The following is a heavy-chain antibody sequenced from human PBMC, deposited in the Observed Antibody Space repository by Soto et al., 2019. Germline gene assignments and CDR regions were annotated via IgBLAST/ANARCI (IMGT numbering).Heavy chain of an antibody. CDR1: GFTVSTNY. D-gene: IGHD6-19*01. CDR2: IYGGGST. J-gene: IGHJ6*02. CDR3: ASPTEAVAGYYYYGMDV. V-gene: IGHV3-66*01. Sequence: EVQLVESGGGLVQPGGSLRLSCAASGFTVSTNYMSWVRQAPGKGLEWVSVIYGGGSTYYADSVKGRFTISSDNSKNTLYLQMNSLRAEDTAVYYCASPTEAVAGYYYYGMDVWGQGTTVTVSS.